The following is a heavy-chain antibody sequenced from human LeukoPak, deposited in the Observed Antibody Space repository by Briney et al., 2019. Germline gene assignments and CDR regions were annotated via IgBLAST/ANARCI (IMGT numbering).Heavy chain of an antibody. CDR3: GRGVGATNHFDY. Sequence: GRSLRLSCAASGFTFSSYAMHWVRQAPGKGLEWVAVISYDGSNKYYADSVKGRFTISRDNTKNTLYLQMNSLRAEDTAEYYWGRGVGATNHFDYWGQGTLVTVSS. D-gene: IGHD1-26*01. CDR2: ISYDGSNK. V-gene: IGHV3-30-3*01. CDR1: GFTFSSYA. J-gene: IGHJ4*02.